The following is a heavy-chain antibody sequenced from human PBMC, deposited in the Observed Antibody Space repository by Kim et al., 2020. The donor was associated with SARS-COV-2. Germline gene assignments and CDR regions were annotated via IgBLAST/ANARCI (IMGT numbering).Heavy chain of an antibody. CDR3: ARGYQLLYVNWFDP. CDR2: INAGNGNT. J-gene: IGHJ5*02. Sequence: ASVKVSCKASGYTFTSYAMHWVRQAPGQRLEWMGWINAGNGNTKYSQKFQGRVTITRDTSASTAYMELSSLRSEDTAVYYCARGYQLLYVNWFDPWGQGTLVTVSS. V-gene: IGHV1-3*01. CDR1: GYTFTSYA. D-gene: IGHD2-2*02.